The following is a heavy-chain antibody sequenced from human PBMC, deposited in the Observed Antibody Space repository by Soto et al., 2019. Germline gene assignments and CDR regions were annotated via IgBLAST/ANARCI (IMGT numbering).Heavy chain of an antibody. CDR1: GGSFSGYY. D-gene: IGHD3-16*01. CDR3: ARGLGVRRGKKLDD. J-gene: IGHJ4*02. CDR2: INHSGST. V-gene: IGHV4-34*01. Sequence: QVQLQQWGAGLLKPSETLSLTCAVYGGSFSGYYWSWIRQPPGKGLEWSGEINHSGSTNYNPSLKSRVTISVDTSTNQFSLKLSSVTAADTAVYYCARGLGVRRGKKLDDWGQGTLVTVSS.